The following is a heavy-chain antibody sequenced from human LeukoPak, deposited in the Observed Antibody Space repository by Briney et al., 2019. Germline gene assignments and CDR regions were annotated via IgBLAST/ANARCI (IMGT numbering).Heavy chain of an antibody. CDR2: IRNDGSNQ. CDR3: AKTYYYDSSGYYYPPEYFQH. CDR1: GFTFSSYA. D-gene: IGHD3-22*01. V-gene: IGHV3-30*04. J-gene: IGHJ1*01. Sequence: PGGSLRLSCAASGFTFSSYAMHWVRQAPGKGLEWVGVIRNDGSNQYYADSVKGQFTISRDNSKNTLYLQMNGLRAEDTAVYYCAKTYYYDSSGYYYPPEYFQHWGQGTLVTVSS.